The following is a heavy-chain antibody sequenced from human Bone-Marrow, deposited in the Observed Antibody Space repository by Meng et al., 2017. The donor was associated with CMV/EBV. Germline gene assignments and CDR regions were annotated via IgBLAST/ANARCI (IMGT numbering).Heavy chain of an antibody. Sequence: ASVKVSCKTSGYTFISYGINWVRQATGQGLEWMGWMNPNSGNTGYAQKFQGRVTMTRNTSISTAYMELSSLRSEDTAVYYCARGTMIVVVIANYYALDVWGQGTTVTVSS. V-gene: IGHV1-8*02. CDR3: ARGTMIVVVIANYYALDV. D-gene: IGHD3-22*01. CDR2: MNPNSGNT. J-gene: IGHJ6*02. CDR1: GYTFISYG.